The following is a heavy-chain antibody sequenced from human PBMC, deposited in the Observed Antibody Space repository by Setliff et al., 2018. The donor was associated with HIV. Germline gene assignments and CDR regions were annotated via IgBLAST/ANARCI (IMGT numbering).Heavy chain of an antibody. CDR3: ASDEVYYDTSGGGMDV. V-gene: IGHV1-69*13. J-gene: IGHJ6*02. Sequence: SVKVSCKASGGTLSSYAISWVRQAPGQGLEWMGGIIPIFGTANYAQKFQGSVTITADESTSTAYMELSSLRFEDTAVYYCASDEVYYDTSGGGMDVWGQGTTVTVSS. D-gene: IGHD3-22*01. CDR2: IIPIFGTA. CDR1: GGTLSSYA.